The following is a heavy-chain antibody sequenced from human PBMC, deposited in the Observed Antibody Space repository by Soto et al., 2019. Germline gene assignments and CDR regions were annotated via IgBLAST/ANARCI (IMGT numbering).Heavy chain of an antibody. D-gene: IGHD5-12*01. CDR3: AVEMATRTIIRYFDL. CDR1: GGTFSSYA. CDR2: IIPIFGTA. J-gene: IGHJ2*01. V-gene: IGHV1-69*01. Sequence: QVQLVQSGAEVKKPGSSVKVSCKASGGTFSSYAISWVRQAPGQGLEWMGGIIPIFGTANYAQKFQGRVTITADESTSTSYMELSSLRSEDTAVYYCAVEMATRTIIRYFDLWGRGTLVTVSS.